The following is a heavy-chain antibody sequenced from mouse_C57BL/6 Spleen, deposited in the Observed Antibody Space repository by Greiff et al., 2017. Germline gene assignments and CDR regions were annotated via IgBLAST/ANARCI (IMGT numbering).Heavy chain of an antibody. V-gene: IGHV5-16*01. CDR2: INYDGSST. J-gene: IGHJ3*01. Sequence: EVQRVESEGGLVQPGSSMKLSCTASGFTFSDYYMAWVRQVPEKGLEWVANINYDGSSTYYLDSLKSRFIISRDNAKNILYLQMSSLKSEDTATYYCARDEAASFAYWGQGTLVTVSA. CDR1: GFTFSDYY. D-gene: IGHD3-2*02. CDR3: ARDEAASFAY.